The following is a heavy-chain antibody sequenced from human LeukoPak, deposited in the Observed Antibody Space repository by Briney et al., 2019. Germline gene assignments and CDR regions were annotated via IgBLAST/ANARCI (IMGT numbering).Heavy chain of an antibody. CDR2: IIPIFGTA. D-gene: IGHD3-22*01. CDR1: GGTFSSYA. V-gene: IGHV1-69*13. CDR3: ARDPEENYYDSSGYYP. Sequence: SVKVSCKASGGTFSSYAISWVRQAPGQGLEWMGGIIPIFGTANYAQKFQGRVTITADESTSTAYMELSSLRSEDTAVYYCARDPEENYYDSSGYYPWGQGTLVTVSS. J-gene: IGHJ5*02.